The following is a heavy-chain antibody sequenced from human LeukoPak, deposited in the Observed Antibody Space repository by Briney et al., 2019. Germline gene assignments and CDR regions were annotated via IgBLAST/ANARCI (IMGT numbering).Heavy chain of an antibody. J-gene: IGHJ4*02. CDR2: IIPIFGTA. CDR3: ATDKIAAAGTEIDY. D-gene: IGHD6-13*01. Sequence: GASVKVSCKASGGTFSSYAISWVRQAPGQGLEWMGRIIPIFGTANYAQKFQGRVTITTDESTSTAYMELSSLRSEDTAVYYCATDKIAAAGTEIDYWGQGTLVTVSS. V-gene: IGHV1-69*05. CDR1: GGTFSSYA.